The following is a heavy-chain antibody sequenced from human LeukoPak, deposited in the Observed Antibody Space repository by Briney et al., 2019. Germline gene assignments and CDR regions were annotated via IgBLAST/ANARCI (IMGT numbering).Heavy chain of an antibody. V-gene: IGHV4-39*01. D-gene: IGHD4-17*01. Sequence: SETLSLTCTVSGGSISSSSYYWGWIRQPPGKGLEWIGSIYYSGSTYYNPSLKSRVTISVDTSKNQFSLKLSSVTAADTAVYYCASLTTVASRIPDYWGQGTLVTVSS. CDR2: IYYSGST. CDR1: GGSISSSSYY. J-gene: IGHJ4*02. CDR3: ASLTTVASRIPDY.